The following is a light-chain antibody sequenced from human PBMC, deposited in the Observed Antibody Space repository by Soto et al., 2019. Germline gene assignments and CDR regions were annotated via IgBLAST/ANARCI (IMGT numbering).Light chain of an antibody. CDR2: LGS. J-gene: IGKJ1*01. CDR3: MQALQTPWA. Sequence: DIVMTQSPLSLPVTPGEPAPISCRSSQSLLHSTAYNSLDWYLQKPGQSPQLLIYLGSNRASGVPDRFSGSGSGTDFTLKISRVEAEDVGVYYCMQALQTPWAFGQGTKV. CDR1: QSLLHSTAYNS. V-gene: IGKV2-28*01.